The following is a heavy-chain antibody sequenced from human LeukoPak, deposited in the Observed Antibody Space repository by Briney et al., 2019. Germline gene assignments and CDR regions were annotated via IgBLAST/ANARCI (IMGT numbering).Heavy chain of an antibody. CDR2: ISGSGGST. J-gene: IGHJ4*02. CDR1: GFTFSSYA. CDR3: AKGNRYSYGCFDY. D-gene: IGHD5-18*01. V-gene: IGHV3-23*01. Sequence: PGGSLRLSCAASGFTFSSYAMSWVRQAPGKGLEWVSAISGSGGSTYYADSVKGRFTISRDNAKNTLELQMNSLRAEDTAVYYCAKGNRYSYGCFDYWGQGTLVTVSS.